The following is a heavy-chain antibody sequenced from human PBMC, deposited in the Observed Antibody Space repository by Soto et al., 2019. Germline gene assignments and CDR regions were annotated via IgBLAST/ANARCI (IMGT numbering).Heavy chain of an antibody. Sequence: GGSLRLSCAASEFTVSSNYMSWVRQAPGKGLEWVSVIYSGGSTYYADSVKGRFTISRDNSKNTLYLQMNSLRAEDTAVYYCARASQILDYYHFPLSIDFSGPGTLVT. CDR3: ARASQILDYYHFPLSIDF. J-gene: IGHJ4*02. D-gene: IGHD3-10*01. CDR1: EFTVSSNY. CDR2: IYSGGST. V-gene: IGHV3-53*01.